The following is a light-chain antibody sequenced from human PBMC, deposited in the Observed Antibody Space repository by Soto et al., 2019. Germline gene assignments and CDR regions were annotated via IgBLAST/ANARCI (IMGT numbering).Light chain of an antibody. Sequence: IQLTQSPSSLSASVGDRATITCRACQDIAIYLAWYQQKPGEAPKLLIYAASTLYGGVPSRFSGSGSGTDFALTITSLQAEDFAVYYCQQYNSYSPWTFGQGTKVDIK. CDR2: AAS. CDR3: QQYNSYSPWT. CDR1: QDIAIY. J-gene: IGKJ1*01. V-gene: IGKV1-9*01.